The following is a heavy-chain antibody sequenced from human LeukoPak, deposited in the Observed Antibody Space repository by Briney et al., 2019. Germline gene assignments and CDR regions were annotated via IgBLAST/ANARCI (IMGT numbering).Heavy chain of an antibody. CDR1: GGSISSSSYY. D-gene: IGHD6-19*01. CDR2: IYCSGST. CDR3: ARIAVADLIDY. J-gene: IGHJ4*02. V-gene: IGHV4-39*01. Sequence: SETLSLTCTVSGGSISSSSYYWAWIRQPPGKGLEWIGSIYCSGSTYYNPSLKSRVTISVDTSKNQFSLKLSSVTAADTAVYYCARIAVADLIDYWGQGTLVTVSS.